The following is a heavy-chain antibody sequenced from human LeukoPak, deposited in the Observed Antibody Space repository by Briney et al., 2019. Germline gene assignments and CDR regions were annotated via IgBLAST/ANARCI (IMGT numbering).Heavy chain of an antibody. Sequence: GGSLRLSCATSGFTFRNYAMSWVRQAPGKGLEWVSSISGSGGKTYYADSVKGRFTISRDNSKNTLYLQMNSLRAEDTAVYYCAKSPGARNYWGQGTLVTVSS. V-gene: IGHV3-23*01. J-gene: IGHJ4*02. CDR2: ISGSGGKT. CDR1: GFTFRNYA. CDR3: AKSPGARNY. D-gene: IGHD6-6*01.